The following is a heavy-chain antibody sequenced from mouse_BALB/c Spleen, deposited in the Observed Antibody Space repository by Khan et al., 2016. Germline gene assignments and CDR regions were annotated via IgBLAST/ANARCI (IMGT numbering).Heavy chain of an antibody. J-gene: IGHJ3*01. CDR2: INTYTGEP. CDR3: ARQDYGNSRAFAY. CDR1: GYTFTNYG. V-gene: IGHV9-3-1*01. D-gene: IGHD1-1*01. Sequence: QIQLVQSGPELKKPGETVRISCKASGYTFTNYGMNWVKQAPGKGLKWMGWINTYTGEPTYADDFKGRFAFSLETSASTAYLQINNLKNEDTATYYCARQDYGNSRAFAYWGQGTLVTVSA.